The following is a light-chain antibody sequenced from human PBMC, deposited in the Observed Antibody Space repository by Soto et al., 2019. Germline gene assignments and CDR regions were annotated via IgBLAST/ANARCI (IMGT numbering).Light chain of an antibody. V-gene: IGKV3-20*01. CDR2: GAS. CDR3: QQYGRSPPVT. CDR1: QSISSNY. J-gene: IGKJ4*01. Sequence: EIVLTQSPGTLSLSPGERATLSCRASQSISSNYLIWYQQKPGQAPRLLIYGASSRATGIPDRFSGSGSGTDFNLTISRLEPEDFAVYYCQQYGRSPPVTFGGGTKVEIK.